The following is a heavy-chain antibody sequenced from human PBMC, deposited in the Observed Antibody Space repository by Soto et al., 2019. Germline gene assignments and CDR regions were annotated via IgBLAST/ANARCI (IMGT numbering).Heavy chain of an antibody. CDR2: ISAYNGKR. Sequence: QGRLLQSGDEMKKPGASVRVSCRASGYDFTSYGISWVRQAPGQGLEWVSWISAYNGKRDTAQKFQGRVTMTLDTSTDTAHMELGDLTSADTAVYYCARGRIVASIHDAFEICVQGTMVAVSS. CDR1: GYDFTSYG. D-gene: IGHD2-21*01. CDR3: ARGRIVASIHDAFEI. J-gene: IGHJ3*02. V-gene: IGHV1-18*01.